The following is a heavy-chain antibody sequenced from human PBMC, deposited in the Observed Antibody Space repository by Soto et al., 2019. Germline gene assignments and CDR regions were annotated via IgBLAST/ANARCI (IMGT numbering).Heavy chain of an antibody. V-gene: IGHV4-34*01. J-gene: IGHJ3*02. Sequence: PSETLSLTGAVYGGSFSGYYWSWIRQPPGKGLEWIGEINHSGSTNYNPSLKSRVTISVDTSKNQFSLKLSSVTAADTAVYYCANIMEGYCSGGSCYEAFDIWGQGTMVTVSS. CDR1: GGSFSGYY. CDR3: ANIMEGYCSGGSCYEAFDI. D-gene: IGHD2-15*01. CDR2: INHSGST.